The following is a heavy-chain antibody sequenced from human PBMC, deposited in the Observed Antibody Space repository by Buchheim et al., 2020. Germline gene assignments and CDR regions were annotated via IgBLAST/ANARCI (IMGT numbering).Heavy chain of an antibody. CDR3: ARDSPRGIYYYGMDV. CDR1: GFTFSDHY. V-gene: IGHV3-72*01. D-gene: IGHD6-13*01. J-gene: IGHJ6*02. CDR2: TRNKANSYTT. Sequence: EVQLVESGGGLVQPGGSLRLSCAASGFTFSDHYMDWVRQAPGKGLEWVGRTRNKANSYTTEYAASVKGRFTISRDDSKNSLYLQMNSLKTEDTAVYYCARDSPRGIYYYGMDVWGQGTT.